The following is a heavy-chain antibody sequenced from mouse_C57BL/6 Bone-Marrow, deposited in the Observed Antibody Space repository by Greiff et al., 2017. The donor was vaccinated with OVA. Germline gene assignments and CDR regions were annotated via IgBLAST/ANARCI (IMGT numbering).Heavy chain of an antibody. D-gene: IGHD4-1*01. Sequence: EVNVVESGGGLVQPGGSMKLSCVASGFTFSNYWMNWVRQSPEKGLEWVAQIRLKSDNYATHYAESVKGRFTISRDDSKSSVYLQMNNLRAEDTGIYYYTDWDGWFAYWGQGTLVTVSA. V-gene: IGHV6-3*01. CDR3: TDWDGWFAY. CDR1: GFTFSNYW. CDR2: IRLKSDNYAT. J-gene: IGHJ3*01.